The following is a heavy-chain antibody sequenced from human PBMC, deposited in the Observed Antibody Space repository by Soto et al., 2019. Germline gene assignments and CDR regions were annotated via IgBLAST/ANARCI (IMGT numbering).Heavy chain of an antibody. CDR1: GFTFSSYS. J-gene: IGHJ1*01. Sequence: PGGSLRLSCAASGFTFSSYSMNWVRQAPGKGLEWVSSISSSSSYIYYADSVKGRFTISRDNAKNSLYLQMNSLRAEDTAVYYCASPLELTTVTISEYFQHWGQGTLVTVSS. CDR3: ASPLELTTVTISEYFQH. CDR2: ISSSSSYI. V-gene: IGHV3-21*01. D-gene: IGHD4-4*01.